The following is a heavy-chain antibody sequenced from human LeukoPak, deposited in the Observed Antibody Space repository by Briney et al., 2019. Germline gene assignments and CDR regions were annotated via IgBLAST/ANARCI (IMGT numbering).Heavy chain of an antibody. CDR1: GYTFTSYY. CDR3: ASGYSNYYYYYGMDV. CDR2: INPNSGGT. V-gene: IGHV1-2*02. J-gene: IGHJ6*02. D-gene: IGHD4-11*01. Sequence: ASVKVSCKASGYTFTSYYMHWVRQAPGQGLEWMGWINPNSGGTNYAQKFQGRVTMTRDTSISTAYMELSRLRSDDTAVYYCASGYSNYYYYYGMDVWGQGTTVTISS.